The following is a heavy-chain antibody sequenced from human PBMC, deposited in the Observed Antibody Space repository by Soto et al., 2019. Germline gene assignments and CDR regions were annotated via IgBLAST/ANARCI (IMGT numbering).Heavy chain of an antibody. V-gene: IGHV4-31*03. J-gene: IGHJ5*02. CDR3: ARGTIWFGDFGWFDP. D-gene: IGHD3-10*01. Sequence: QVQLQESGPGLVKPSQTLSLTCTVSGGSISSGGYYWSWIRQHPGKGLEWIGYIYYSGSTYYNPSLKSRVTISVDTSNNQFSLKLSSLSAADTAVYYCARGTIWFGDFGWFDPWAREPWSPSPQ. CDR1: GGSISSGGYY. CDR2: IYYSGST.